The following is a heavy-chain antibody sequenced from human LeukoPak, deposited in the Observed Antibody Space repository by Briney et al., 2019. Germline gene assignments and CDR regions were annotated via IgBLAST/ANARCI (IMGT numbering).Heavy chain of an antibody. V-gene: IGHV3-7*01. Sequence: HPGGSLRLSCTASEFTFGDYTISWVRQAPGKGLEWVANINQGGSDKYYVDSVKGRFTISRDNANNLLYLQMNSLRGEDTAVYYCTRDRSRAEDDWGQGTLVTVSS. CDR2: INQGGSDK. CDR1: EFTFGDYT. CDR3: TRDRSRAEDD. D-gene: IGHD1-14*01. J-gene: IGHJ4*02.